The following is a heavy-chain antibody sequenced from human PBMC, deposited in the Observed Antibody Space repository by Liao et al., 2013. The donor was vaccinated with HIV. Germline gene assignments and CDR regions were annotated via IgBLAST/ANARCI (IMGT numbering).Heavy chain of an antibody. CDR1: GGSISTTTYY. J-gene: IGHJ4*02. CDR3: AREIAAAIDY. CDR2: IYYSGRT. Sequence: QVQLQESGSGLVKPSETLSLTCTVSGGSISTTTYYWGWVRQPPGKGLEWIGSIYYSGRTYYNPSLKSRVTISVDTSKNQFSLRLTSVTAADTAVYYCAREIAAAIDYWGQGTLVTVSS. V-gene: IGHV4-39*07. D-gene: IGHD6-13*01.